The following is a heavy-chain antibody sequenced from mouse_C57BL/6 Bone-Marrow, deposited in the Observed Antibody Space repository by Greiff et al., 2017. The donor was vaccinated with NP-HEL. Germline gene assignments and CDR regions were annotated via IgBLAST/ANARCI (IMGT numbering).Heavy chain of an antibody. CDR3: AREDLLWLRRGYFDV. J-gene: IGHJ1*03. CDR2: ILPGSGST. CDR1: GYTFTGYW. D-gene: IGHD2-2*01. V-gene: IGHV1-9*01. Sequence: VKLVESGAELMKPGASVKLSCKATGYTFTGYWIEWVKQRPGHGLEWIGEILPGSGSTNYNEKFKGKATFTADTSSNTAYMQLSSLTTEDSAIYYCAREDLLWLRRGYFDVWGTGTTVTVSS.